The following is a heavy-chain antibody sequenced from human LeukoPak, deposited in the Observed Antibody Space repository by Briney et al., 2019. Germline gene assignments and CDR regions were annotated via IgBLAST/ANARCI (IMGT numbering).Heavy chain of an antibody. Sequence: SETLSLTCTVSGGSISSSSYYWGWIRQPPGKGLEWIGSIYYSGSTYYNPTLKSRVTISVDTSKNQFSLKLSSVTAADTAVYYCARRGYSYGNDAFDIWGQGTMVTVSS. CDR1: GGSISSSSYY. V-gene: IGHV4-39*07. CDR2: IYYSGST. J-gene: IGHJ3*02. D-gene: IGHD5-18*01. CDR3: ARRGYSYGNDAFDI.